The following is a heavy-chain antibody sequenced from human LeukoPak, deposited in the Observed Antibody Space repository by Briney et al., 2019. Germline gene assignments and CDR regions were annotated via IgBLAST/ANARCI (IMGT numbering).Heavy chain of an antibody. CDR2: ITDSSTST. V-gene: IGHV3-23*01. D-gene: IGHD6-13*01. CDR1: GFTFNNYV. J-gene: IGHJ4*02. Sequence: GGSLRLSCAASGFTFNNYVMNWVRQAPGKGLEWVSAITDSSTSTYYADSVKGRFTISRHNSKNTLYLQMNSLRAEDTAVYYCAKGSSSSRPYYFDYRGQGTLVTVSS. CDR3: AKGSSSSRPYYFDY.